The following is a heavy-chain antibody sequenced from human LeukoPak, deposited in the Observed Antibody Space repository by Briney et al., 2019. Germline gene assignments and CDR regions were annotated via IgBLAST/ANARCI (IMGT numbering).Heavy chain of an antibody. CDR1: GGSISSYY. D-gene: IGHD6-19*01. Sequence: SETLSLTCTVSGGSISSYYWSWIRQPPGKRLEWIGYIYYSGSTNYNPSLKSRVTISVDTSKNQFSLKLSSVTAADTAVYYCARVLAADFYYYYYMDVWGKGTTVTVSS. V-gene: IGHV4-59*01. CDR3: ARVLAADFYYYYYMDV. J-gene: IGHJ6*03. CDR2: IYYSGST.